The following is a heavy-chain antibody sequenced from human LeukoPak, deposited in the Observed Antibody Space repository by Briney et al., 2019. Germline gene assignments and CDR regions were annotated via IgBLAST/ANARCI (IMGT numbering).Heavy chain of an antibody. J-gene: IGHJ4*02. V-gene: IGHV5-51*01. D-gene: IGHD1-26*01. Sequence: GEFLKISCKGSGYSFTSFWITWVRKMPGKGLEWMGIIYPGDSDTRYSPSVQGQVTISADKSLSTAYLQWSSLKASDTAMYYCARGSGSYHTAYMNWGQGSPVTVSS. CDR3: ARGSGSYHTAYMN. CDR2: IYPGDSDT. CDR1: GYSFTSFW.